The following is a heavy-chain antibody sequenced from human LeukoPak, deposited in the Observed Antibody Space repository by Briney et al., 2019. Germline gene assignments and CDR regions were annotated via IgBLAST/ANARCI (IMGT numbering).Heavy chain of an antibody. V-gene: IGHV1-69*13. CDR1: GGTFSSYA. J-gene: IGHJ4*02. D-gene: IGHD2-2*01. CDR3: ARLKGYCSSTSCFDY. Sequence: GASVKVSCKASGGTFSSYAISWVRQAPGQGLEWMGQIIPVFGTANYAQKFQDRVTITADESTSTAYMELSGLRSEDTAVYYCARLKGYCSSTSCFDYWGQGTLVTVSS. CDR2: IIPVFGTA.